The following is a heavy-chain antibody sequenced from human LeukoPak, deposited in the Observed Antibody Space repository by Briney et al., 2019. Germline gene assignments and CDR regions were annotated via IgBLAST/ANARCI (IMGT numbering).Heavy chain of an antibody. J-gene: IGHJ4*02. V-gene: IGHV1-2*02. D-gene: IGHD6-13*01. CDR2: INPNSGGT. Sequence: ASVKVSCKASGYTFTGYYMHWVRQAPGQGLEWMGWINPNSGGTNYAQKFQGRVTMTRDTSISTAYMELSRLRSDDTAVYYCARDRFSSSWYDAESFSFDYWGQGTLVTVSS. CDR3: ARDRFSSSWYDAESFSFDY. CDR1: GYTFTGYY.